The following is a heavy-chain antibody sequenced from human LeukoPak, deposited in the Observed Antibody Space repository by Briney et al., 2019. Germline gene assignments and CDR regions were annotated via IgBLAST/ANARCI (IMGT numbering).Heavy chain of an antibody. CDR3: ASHGGPGGYSYGYGY. J-gene: IGHJ4*02. D-gene: IGHD5-18*01. V-gene: IGHV5-10-1*01. Sequence: GESLQISCQGSGSRFTSYWISWVRRLPGKGLEWMGRFDPSDSYTNYSPSFQGHVTISADKSISTAYLQWSSLKASDTAMYYCASHGGPGGYSYGYGYWGQGTLVTVSS. CDR2: FDPSDSYT. CDR1: GSRFTSYW.